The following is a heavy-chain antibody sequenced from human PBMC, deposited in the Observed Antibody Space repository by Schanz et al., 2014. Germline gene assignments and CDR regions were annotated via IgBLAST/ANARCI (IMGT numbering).Heavy chain of an antibody. J-gene: IGHJ4*02. V-gene: IGHV1-18*01. D-gene: IGHD3-10*01. CDR2: ISPYTGNT. CDR1: GYTFSDYG. CDR3: ARGRGFCDY. Sequence: QVQLVQSGDEVKKPGASVKVSCKTSGYTFSDYGITWVRQAPGQGLEWVGWISPYTGNTHYFDKMEGRITMTTDTSTSTAYMELRSLRSDDTAVHYCARGRGFCDYWGQGTLVTVSS.